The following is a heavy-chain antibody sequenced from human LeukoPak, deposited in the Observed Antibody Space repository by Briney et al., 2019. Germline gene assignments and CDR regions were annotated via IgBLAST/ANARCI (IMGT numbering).Heavy chain of an antibody. V-gene: IGHV4-31*03. CDR3: ARDRPGGSSLDY. CDR2: IYYSGST. CDR1: GGSISSGGYY. D-gene: IGHD6-13*01. J-gene: IGHJ4*02. Sequence: SQTLSLTCTVSGGSISSGGYYWSWIRQHPGKGLEWIGYIYYSGSTYYNPSLQGRVTISVDTSKNQFSLKLSSVTAADTAVYYCARDRPGGSSLDYWGQGALVTVSS.